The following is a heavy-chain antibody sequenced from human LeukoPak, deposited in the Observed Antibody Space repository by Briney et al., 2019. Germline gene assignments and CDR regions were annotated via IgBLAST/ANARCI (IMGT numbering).Heavy chain of an antibody. Sequence: GGSLRLSCAASGFTFSSYAMSWVRQTPGKGLEWVSTVSGSGGSTYYADSVKGRFTISRDNSKNTLYLQMNSLRAEDTAVYYCARTELGRRNFDYWGQGTLVTVSS. D-gene: IGHD7-27*01. CDR3: ARTELGRRNFDY. CDR2: VSGSGGST. V-gene: IGHV3-23*01. J-gene: IGHJ4*02. CDR1: GFTFSSYA.